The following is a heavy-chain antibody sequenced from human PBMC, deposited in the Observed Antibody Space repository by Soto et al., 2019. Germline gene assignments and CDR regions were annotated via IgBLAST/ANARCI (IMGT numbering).Heavy chain of an antibody. J-gene: IGHJ4*02. CDR2: IYNIGST. CDR3: VRFWPPPYSDALTDYTDAFDY. D-gene: IGHD3-9*01. CDR1: GGSISGYY. Sequence: PSETLSLTCTVSGGSISGYYWSWLRQPPGKGLEWIGYIYNIGSTNYNPSLRGRVTMSIDTSQEQFSLKLSSVTAADTAVYYCVRFWPPPYSDALTDYTDAFDYWGQGTLVTVSS. V-gene: IGHV4-59*08.